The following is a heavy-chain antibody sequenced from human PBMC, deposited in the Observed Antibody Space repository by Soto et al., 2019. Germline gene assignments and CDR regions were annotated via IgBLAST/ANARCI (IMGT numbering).Heavy chain of an antibody. D-gene: IGHD4-17*01. J-gene: IGHJ4*02. CDR1: GFTFSSYG. CDR3: ASESAWGSQYGDYDY. CDR2: IWYDGSNK. V-gene: IGHV3-33*01. Sequence: GGSLRLSCAASGFTFSSYGMHWVRQAPGKGLEWVAVIWYDGSNKYYADSVKGRFTISRDHSKNTLYLQMNSLRAEDTAVYYCASESAWGSQYGDYDYWGQGTLVTVSS.